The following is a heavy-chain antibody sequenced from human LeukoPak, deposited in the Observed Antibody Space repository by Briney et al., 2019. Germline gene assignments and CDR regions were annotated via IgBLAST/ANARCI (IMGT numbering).Heavy chain of an antibody. V-gene: IGHV1-2*02. Sequence: ASVKVSCKASGYTFTGYYMHWVRQAPGQGLEWMGWINPNSGGTNYAQKFQGRATMTRDTSISTAYMELSRLRSDDTAVYYCARGGSSWYSALDYWGQGILVTVSS. CDR1: GYTFTGYY. CDR2: INPNSGGT. D-gene: IGHD6-13*01. J-gene: IGHJ4*02. CDR3: ARGGSSWYSALDY.